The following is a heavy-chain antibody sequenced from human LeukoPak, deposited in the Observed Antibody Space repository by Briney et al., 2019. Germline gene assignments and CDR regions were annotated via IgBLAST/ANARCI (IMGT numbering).Heavy chain of an antibody. J-gene: IGHJ4*02. V-gene: IGHV1-69*13. CDR2: IIPIFGTA. CDR3: ARDLAPGGYGETGAFDY. D-gene: IGHD5-12*01. Sequence: SVKLSCKASGGTFSSYAISWVRQAPGRGLEWMGGIIPIFGTANYAQKFQGRVTITADESTSTAYMELSSLRSEDTAVYYCARDLAPGGYGETGAFDYWGQGTLVTVSS. CDR1: GGTFSSYA.